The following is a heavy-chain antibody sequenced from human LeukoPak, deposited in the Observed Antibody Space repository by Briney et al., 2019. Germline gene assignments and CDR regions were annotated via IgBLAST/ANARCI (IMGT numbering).Heavy chain of an antibody. J-gene: IGHJ6*03. Sequence: GASVKVSCKASGGTFSSYAISWVRQAPGQGLEWMGGIIPIFSTANYAQKFQGRVTITADKSTSTAYMELSSLRSEDTAVYYCARAAVVNYYMDVWGKGTTVTVSS. CDR1: GGTFSSYA. CDR2: IIPIFSTA. CDR3: ARAAVVNYYMDV. D-gene: IGHD3-22*01. V-gene: IGHV1-69*06.